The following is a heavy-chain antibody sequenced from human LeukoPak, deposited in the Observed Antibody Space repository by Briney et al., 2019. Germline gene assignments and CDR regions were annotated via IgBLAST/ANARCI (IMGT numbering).Heavy chain of an antibody. J-gene: IGHJ3*02. V-gene: IGHV1-69*02. CDR3: ASYSGSYYGPMDAFDI. D-gene: IGHD1-26*01. Sequence: ASVTVSCKASGGTFSSYTISWVRQAPGQGLEWMGRIIPILGIANYAQKFQGRVTITADKSTSTAYMELSSLRSEDTAVYYCASYSGSYYGPMDAFDIWGQGTMVTVSS. CDR1: GGTFSSYT. CDR2: IIPILGIA.